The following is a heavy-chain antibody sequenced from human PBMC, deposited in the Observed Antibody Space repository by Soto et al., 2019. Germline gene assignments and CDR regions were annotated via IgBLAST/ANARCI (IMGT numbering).Heavy chain of an antibody. CDR1: GFTFSSFG. CDR3: ARGGEIVPVPAANFAPFYGMDV. Sequence: GGSLRLSCAASGFTFSSFGMHWVRQAPGKGLEWVAVIWYDGTDRHYADSVKGRFTISRDNSKNTLYLQMNSLRAEDTAVYYCARGGEIVPVPAANFAPFYGMDVWGQGTTVTVSS. J-gene: IGHJ6*02. CDR2: IWYDGTDR. V-gene: IGHV3-33*01. D-gene: IGHD2-2*01.